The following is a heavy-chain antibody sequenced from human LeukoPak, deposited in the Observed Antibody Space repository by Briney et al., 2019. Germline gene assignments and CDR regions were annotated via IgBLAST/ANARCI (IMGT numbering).Heavy chain of an antibody. CDR1: GGSISSSSDY. CDR2: IYYSGST. D-gene: IGHD2-15*01. J-gene: IGHJ4*02. Sequence: SETLSLTCTVSGGSISSSSDYWGWIRQPPGKGLEWVGSIYYSGSTYYNPSLKSRVTISVDTSKNQFSLKLSSVTAADTAVYYCARLLGYCSGGSCYSDYWGQGTLVTVSS. CDR3: ARLLGYCSGGSCYSDY. V-gene: IGHV4-39*01.